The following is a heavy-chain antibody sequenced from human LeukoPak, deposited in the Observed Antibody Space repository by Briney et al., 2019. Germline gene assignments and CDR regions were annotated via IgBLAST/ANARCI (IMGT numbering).Heavy chain of an antibody. CDR2: IYYSGST. J-gene: IGHJ5*02. D-gene: IGHD3-10*01. CDR3: ARHSRISMVRGVANWFDP. Sequence: TSETLSLTCTVSGGSISSSSYYWGWIRQPPGKGLEWIGSIYYSGSTYYNPSLKSRVTISVDTSKNQFSLKLSSVTAADTAVYYCARHSRISMVRGVANWFDPWGQGTLVTVSS. V-gene: IGHV4-39*01. CDR1: GGSISSSSYY.